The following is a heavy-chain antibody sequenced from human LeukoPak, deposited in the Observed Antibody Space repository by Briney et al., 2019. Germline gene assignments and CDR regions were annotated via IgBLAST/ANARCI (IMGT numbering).Heavy chain of an antibody. CDR1: GGSITSYF. CDR2: IYYSGSS. V-gene: IGHV4-59*08. D-gene: IGHD1-1*01. CDR3: ARRGGTGDWYFDL. J-gene: IGHJ2*01. Sequence: SETLSLTCSVSGGSITSYFWSWIRQPPGKGLEWVGFIYYSGSSNYNPSLNSRVTMSLDTSKNQFSLRLSSVTAADTAVYYCARRGGTGDWYFDLWGRGTLVTVSS.